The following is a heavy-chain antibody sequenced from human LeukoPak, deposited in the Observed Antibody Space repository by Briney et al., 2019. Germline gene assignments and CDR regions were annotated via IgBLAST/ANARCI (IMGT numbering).Heavy chain of an antibody. CDR3: AKDGFGIVGAMTFDY. CDR1: GFTFSNAW. CDR2: IGGSGSST. V-gene: IGHV3-23*01. J-gene: IGHJ4*02. Sequence: PGGSLRLSCAASGFTFSNAWMSWVRQAPGKGLEWVSAIGGSGSSTYYADSVKGRFTISRDNSKNTLYLQLNSLRAEDTAVYYCAKDGFGIVGAMTFDYWGQGTLATVSS. D-gene: IGHD1-26*01.